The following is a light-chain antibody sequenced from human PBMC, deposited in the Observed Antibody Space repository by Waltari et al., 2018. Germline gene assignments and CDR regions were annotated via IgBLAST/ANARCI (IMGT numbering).Light chain of an antibody. CDR1: QSVASY. V-gene: IGKV3-11*01. J-gene: IGKJ5*01. CDR2: DAS. CDR3: QQRNNWPT. Sequence: EVVLTQSPATLSLYPGERAILSCRASQSVASYLAWYQQKPGQAPRLLIYDASTRATGIPARFSGGGSGTDFTLTISSLEPEDFAVYYCQQRNNWPTFGQGTRLDIK.